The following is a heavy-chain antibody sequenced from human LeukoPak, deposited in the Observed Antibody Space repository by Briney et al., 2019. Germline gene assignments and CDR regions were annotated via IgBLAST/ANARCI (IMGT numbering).Heavy chain of an antibody. CDR1: GGSFSGYY. CDR3: ARALSYYYHYMDV. D-gene: IGHD2/OR15-2a*01. V-gene: IGHV4-34*01. CDR2: INHSGST. Sequence: SETLSLTCAVYGGSFSGYYWSWIRQPPGKGLEWIGEINHSGSTNYNPSLKSRVTISVDTSKNQFSLKLSSVTAADTAVYYCARALSYYYHYMDVWGKGTTVTISS. J-gene: IGHJ6*03.